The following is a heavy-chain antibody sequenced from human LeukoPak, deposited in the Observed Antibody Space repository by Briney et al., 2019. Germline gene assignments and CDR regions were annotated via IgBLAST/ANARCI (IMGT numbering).Heavy chain of an antibody. V-gene: IGHV5-51*01. CDR2: IYPGDSDT. J-gene: IGHJ4*02. Sequence: GESLKISCKGSGYSFTNYWIGWVRQMPGKGLEWMGIIYPGDSDTRYSPSFQGQVTISADKSISTAYLQWSSPKASDTAMYYCARGRQGSSSGFDYWGQGTLVTVSS. D-gene: IGHD6-6*01. CDR3: ARGRQGSSSGFDY. CDR1: GYSFTNYW.